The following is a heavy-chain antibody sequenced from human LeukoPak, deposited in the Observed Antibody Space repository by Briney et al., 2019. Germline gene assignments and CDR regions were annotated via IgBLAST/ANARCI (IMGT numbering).Heavy chain of an antibody. CDR2: IYTNGST. CDR1: GGSISSGSYY. V-gene: IGHV4-61*02. D-gene: IGHD3-10*01. CDR3: ARDRYYGSGSYPYYYYYMDV. Sequence: PSETLSLTCTVSGGSISSGSYYWSWIRQPAGKGLEWIGRIYTNGSTNYNPSLKSRVTISVDTSKNQFSLKLSSVTAADTAVYYCARDRYYGSGSYPYYYYYMDVWGKGTTVTISS. J-gene: IGHJ6*03.